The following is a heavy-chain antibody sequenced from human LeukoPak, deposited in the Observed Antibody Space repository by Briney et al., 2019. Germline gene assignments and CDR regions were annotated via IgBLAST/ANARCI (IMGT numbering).Heavy chain of an antibody. J-gene: IGHJ4*02. CDR3: AKGGASVTRYVDY. CDR1: GFTFSSYS. Sequence: GGSPRLSCAASGFTFSSYSMQWVRQTPGKGLEWVGIMSNSGENTFYGEAVKGRFTISRDNSQNTLYLQMNSLRPEDTAVYYCAKGGASVTRYVDYWGQGTLVTVSS. D-gene: IGHD4-17*01. CDR2: MSNSGENT. V-gene: IGHV3-30*18.